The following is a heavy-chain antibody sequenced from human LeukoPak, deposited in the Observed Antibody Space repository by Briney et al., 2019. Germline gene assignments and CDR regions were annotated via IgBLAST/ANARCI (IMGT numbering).Heavy chain of an antibody. CDR2: ISYDGSNK. J-gene: IGHJ4*02. V-gene: IGHV3-30*03. CDR1: GFTFSSYG. Sequence: PGRSLRLSCAASGFTFSSYGMHWVRQAPGKGLEWVAVISYDGSNKYYADSVKGRFTISRDNSKNTLYLQMNSLRAEDTAVYYCAILEIDYWGQGTLVTVSS. D-gene: IGHD3-3*01. CDR3: AILEIDY.